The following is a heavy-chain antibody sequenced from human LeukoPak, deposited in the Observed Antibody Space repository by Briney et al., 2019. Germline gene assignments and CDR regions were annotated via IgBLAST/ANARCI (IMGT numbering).Heavy chain of an antibody. CDR1: GFTFNTYA. V-gene: IGHV3-64D*06. CDR2: ISSNGGST. D-gene: IGHD5-12*01. Sequence: GGSLGLSCSASGFTFNTYAVHWVRQAPGKGLEYVSAISSNGGSTYYADSVKGRFSISRDNSKNTLYLQMSSLRAEDTAVYYCVKGGVVASIPHFDYWGQGTLVTVSS. CDR3: VKGGVVASIPHFDY. J-gene: IGHJ4*02.